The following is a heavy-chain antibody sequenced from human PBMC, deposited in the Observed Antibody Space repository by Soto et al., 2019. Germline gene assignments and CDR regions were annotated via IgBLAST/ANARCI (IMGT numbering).Heavy chain of an antibody. CDR2: INHSGST. CDR3: ARSGSLADPLKKYFRH. Sequence: SETLSLTCTVYGGSFSGYYWSWIRQPPGKGLEWIGEINHSGSTNYNPSLKSRVTISVDTSKNQFSLKLSSVTAADTAVYYCARSGSLADPLKKYFRHWGQGTLVTVSS. J-gene: IGHJ1*01. CDR1: GGSFSGYY. D-gene: IGHD6-25*01. V-gene: IGHV4-34*01.